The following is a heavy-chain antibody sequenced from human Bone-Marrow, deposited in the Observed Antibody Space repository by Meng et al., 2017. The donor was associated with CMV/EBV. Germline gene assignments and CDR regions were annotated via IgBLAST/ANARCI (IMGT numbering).Heavy chain of an antibody. V-gene: IGHV3-30*04. D-gene: IGHD6-6*01. J-gene: IGHJ4*02. Sequence: GGSLRLSCAASGFTFSNYAMHWVRQAPGKGLEWVAMISYDGSNEYYTDSVKGRFTISRDNSKNTVFLQMNSLRAEDTAVYYCARDDPLPLLYSSSSGDFDYWGQGTLVTASS. CDR2: ISYDGSNE. CDR1: GFTFSNYA. CDR3: ARDDPLPLLYSSSSGDFDY.